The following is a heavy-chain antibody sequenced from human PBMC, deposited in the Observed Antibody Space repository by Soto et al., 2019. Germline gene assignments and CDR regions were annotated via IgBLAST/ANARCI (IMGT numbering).Heavy chain of an antibody. V-gene: IGHV3-7*03. Sequence: GGSLRLSCAASGFTFSTYWMSWFRQAPGKGLEWVANINQDGSEKYYVDSVKGRSTISRDNAKNSLYLQMNSLRAEDTAVYYCARELDGIDVWGQGTTVTVSS. CDR1: GFTFSTYW. CDR2: INQDGSEK. J-gene: IGHJ6*02. CDR3: ARELDGIDV.